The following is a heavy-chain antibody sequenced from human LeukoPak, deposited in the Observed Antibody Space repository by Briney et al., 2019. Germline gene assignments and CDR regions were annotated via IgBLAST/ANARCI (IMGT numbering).Heavy chain of an antibody. Sequence: SETLSLTFAVYGGSFSGYYWSWIRQPPGKGLEWIGEINHSGSTNYNPSLKSRVTISVDTSKNQFSLKLSSVTAADTAVYYCARGGRSSYHRGSNNWFDPWGQGTLVTVSS. J-gene: IGHJ5*02. CDR1: GGSFSGYY. CDR2: INHSGST. V-gene: IGHV4-34*01. D-gene: IGHD6-19*01. CDR3: ARGGRSSYHRGSNNWFDP.